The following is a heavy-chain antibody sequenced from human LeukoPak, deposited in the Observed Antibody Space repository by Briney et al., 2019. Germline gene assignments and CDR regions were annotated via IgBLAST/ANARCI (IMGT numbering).Heavy chain of an antibody. CDR2: ISYDGSNK. CDR1: GFTLSSYA. CDR3: ARDYGGNSGY. V-gene: IGHV3-30-3*01. D-gene: IGHD4-23*01. J-gene: IGHJ4*02. Sequence: GGSLRLSCAASGFTLSSYAMHWVRQAPGKGLEWVAVISYDGSNKYYADSVKGRFTISRDNSKNTLYLQMNSLRAEDTAVYYCARDYGGNSGYWGQGTLVTVSS.